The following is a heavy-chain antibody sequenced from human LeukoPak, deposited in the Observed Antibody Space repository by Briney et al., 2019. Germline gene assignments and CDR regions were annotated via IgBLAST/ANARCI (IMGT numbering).Heavy chain of an antibody. Sequence: KTSETLSLTCAVYGGSFSGYYWSWIRQPPGKGLEWIGEINHSGSTNYNPSLKSRVTISVDTSKNQFSLKLSSVTAADTAVYYCARVQTPHRFSSQYQLEDVWGQGTTVTVS. V-gene: IGHV4-34*01. CDR3: ARVQTPHRFSSQYQLEDV. J-gene: IGHJ6*02. D-gene: IGHD2-2*01. CDR1: GGSFSGYY. CDR2: INHSGST.